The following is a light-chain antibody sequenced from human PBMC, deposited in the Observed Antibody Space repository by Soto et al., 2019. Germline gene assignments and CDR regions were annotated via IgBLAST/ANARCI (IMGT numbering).Light chain of an antibody. CDR1: SSNIGANY. V-gene: IGLV1-47*02. J-gene: IGLJ2*01. CDR3: AAWDNSLSGVL. CDR2: SND. Sequence: QSVLTQPPSASGTPGQRVTISCSGSSSNIGANYVYWYQQLPGTAPKPLIYSNDQRPSGVPDRFSGSKSGTSASLAISGLRSEDEADYYCAAWDNSLSGVLFGGWTKLTVL.